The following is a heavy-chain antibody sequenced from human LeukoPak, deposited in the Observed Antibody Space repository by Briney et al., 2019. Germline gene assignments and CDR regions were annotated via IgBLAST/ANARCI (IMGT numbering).Heavy chain of an antibody. CDR3: ARGSLSGSYSPFDP. CDR1: GGSISSYY. Sequence: PSETLSLTCIVSGGSISSYYWSWIRQPPGNGLEWIGYIYNSGSTSYHPSLKSRVTISVDTSKNQFSLKLSAVTAADTAVYYCARGSLSGSYSPFDPWGQGTLVTVSS. CDR2: IYNSGST. V-gene: IGHV4-59*01. J-gene: IGHJ5*02. D-gene: IGHD1-26*01.